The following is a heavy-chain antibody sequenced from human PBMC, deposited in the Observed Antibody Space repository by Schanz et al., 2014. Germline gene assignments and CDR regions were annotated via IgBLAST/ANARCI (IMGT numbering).Heavy chain of an antibody. CDR3: ATASSPVREAGAGSSFHL. J-gene: IGHJ5*02. CDR1: GFTLNNAW. CDR2: IKSKTDGGTT. Sequence: EVQLLESGGGLVQPGGSLRLSCATSGFTLNNAWMNWVRQAPGKGLEWLGRIKSKTDGGTTDYAAPVKGRFSISRDDSQSTLYLQMNSLKIEDTAVYYCATASSPVREAGAGSSFHLWGQGTLVTVSP. V-gene: IGHV3-15*01. D-gene: IGHD6-13*01.